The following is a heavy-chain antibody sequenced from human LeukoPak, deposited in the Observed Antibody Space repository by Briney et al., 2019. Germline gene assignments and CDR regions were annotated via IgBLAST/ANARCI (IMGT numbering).Heavy chain of an antibody. CDR3: ARDSASFRGFDY. CDR1: RFTFRSYW. Sequence: GSLKLSCAASRFTFRSYWMSWVRQAPGKGLEWVANIKEDGSEKYYVDSVKGRFTISRDSAKNSLYLQMNSLRVEDTAVYYCARDSASFRGFDYWGQGTLVTVSS. D-gene: IGHD6-25*01. V-gene: IGHV3-7*03. J-gene: IGHJ4*02. CDR2: IKEDGSEK.